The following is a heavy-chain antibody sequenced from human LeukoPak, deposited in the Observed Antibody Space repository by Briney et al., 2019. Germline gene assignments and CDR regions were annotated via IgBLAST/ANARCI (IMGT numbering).Heavy chain of an antibody. CDR3: ARSTGDFGSLDY. V-gene: IGHV3-30-3*01. CDR2: ISYDGSNK. J-gene: IGHJ4*02. CDR1: GFTFSSYA. D-gene: IGHD7-27*01. Sequence: GGSLRLSCAASGFTFSSYAMHWVRRAPGKGLEWMAVISYDGSNKYYADSVKGRFTISRDNSKNTLYLQMNSLRAEDTAVYYCARSTGDFGSLDYWGQGTLVTVSS.